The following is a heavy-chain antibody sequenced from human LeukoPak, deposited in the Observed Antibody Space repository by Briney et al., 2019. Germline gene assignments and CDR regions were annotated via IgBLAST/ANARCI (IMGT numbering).Heavy chain of an antibody. Sequence: SETLSLTCAAYVGSFTDYYWAWIRQPPGKGLEWIGEINHSGSSNYNPSLKSRVTTSVVTSKNQFSLKVSSVTAADTAVYYCARRREGYFDLWGRGNLVTVSS. CDR3: ARRREGYFDL. V-gene: IGHV4-34*01. CDR1: VGSFTDYY. J-gene: IGHJ2*01. CDR2: INHSGSS.